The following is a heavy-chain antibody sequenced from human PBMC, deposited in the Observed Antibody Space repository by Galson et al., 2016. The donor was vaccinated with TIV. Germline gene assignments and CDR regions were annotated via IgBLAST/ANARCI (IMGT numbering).Heavy chain of an antibody. Sequence: SGGLVSNYAISWVRQAPGQGLEWMGGIIPIFGTTKYAQKFQGRVTITADESTRIVNMELSSLRSEDTAVYYCAKDPYIYGSYLDHWGQGTLVTVSS. J-gene: IGHJ4*02. CDR3: AKDPYIYGSYLDH. V-gene: IGHV1-69*01. D-gene: IGHD5-18*01. CDR1: GGLVSNYA. CDR2: IIPIFGTT.